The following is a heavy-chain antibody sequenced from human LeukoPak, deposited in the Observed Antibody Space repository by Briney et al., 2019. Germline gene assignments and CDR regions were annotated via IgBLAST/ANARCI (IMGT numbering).Heavy chain of an antibody. V-gene: IGHV4-59*01. J-gene: IGHJ4*02. CDR3: TRVVVHGHSDY. D-gene: IGHD2-2*01. Sequence: SETLSLTCTVSGGSINSYYWSWIRQPPGKGLDWIGYIYYTGSTKYNPSLNSRVTISVDTSKNQFSLEPRSVTAADTAVYYCTRVVVHGHSDYWGREPWSPSPQ. CDR1: GGSINSYY. CDR2: IYYTGST.